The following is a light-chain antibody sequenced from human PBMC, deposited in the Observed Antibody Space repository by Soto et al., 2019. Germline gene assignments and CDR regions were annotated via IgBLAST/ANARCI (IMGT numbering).Light chain of an antibody. V-gene: IGKV3-15*01. CDR1: QSVSSN. J-gene: IGKJ3*01. Sequence: EIVMTQTPATVSVSPGESATLSCRASQSVSSNLAWYQQKPGQAPRLLIYATSTRATGIPARFSGSGSGTDFTLTISYLQSEDFAVYYCQQYNNWPPFTFGPGTKVDNK. CDR3: QQYNNWPPFT. CDR2: ATS.